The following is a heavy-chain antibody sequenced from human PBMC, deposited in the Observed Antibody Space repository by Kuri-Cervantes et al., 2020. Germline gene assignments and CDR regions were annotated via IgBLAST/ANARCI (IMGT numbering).Heavy chain of an antibody. CDR2: INSDGSST. V-gene: IGHV3-74*01. D-gene: IGHD5-12*01. J-gene: IGHJ3*02. CDR3: ASDAVVATPGAFDI. CDR1: GFTFSSYW. Sequence: LSLTCAASGFTFSSYWMHWVRQAPGKGLVWVSRINSDGSSTSYADSVKGRFTISRDNSKNTLYLQMNSLRAEDTAVYYCASDAVVATPGAFDIWGQGTMVTVSS.